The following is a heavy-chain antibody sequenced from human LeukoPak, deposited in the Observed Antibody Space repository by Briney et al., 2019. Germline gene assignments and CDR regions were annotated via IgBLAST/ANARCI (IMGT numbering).Heavy chain of an antibody. J-gene: IGHJ4*02. CDR2: INSGGGT. Sequence: GESLKISCAASGFTFTTYTMHWVRQAPGKGLEHVSAINSGGGTYYGHSVKGRFTISRDNSKNTLFLQMGSLRVDDMAVYYCATLDLDDYGDYSKTGYWGQGTLVTVSS. V-gene: IGHV3-64*01. CDR1: GFTFTTYT. CDR3: ATLDLDDYGDYSKTGY. D-gene: IGHD4-17*01.